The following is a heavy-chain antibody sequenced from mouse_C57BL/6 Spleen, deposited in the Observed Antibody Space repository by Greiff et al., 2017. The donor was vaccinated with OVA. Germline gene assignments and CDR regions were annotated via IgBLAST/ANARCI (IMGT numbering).Heavy chain of an antibody. J-gene: IGHJ2*01. CDR2: INPSSGYT. CDR3: ARCPQATSYYFDY. CDR1: GYTFTSYW. Sequence: QVQLQQSGAELAKPGASVKLSCKASGYTFTSYWMHWVKQRPGQGLEWIGYINPSSGYTKYNQKFKDKATLTADKSSSTAYMQLSSLTYEDSAVYYGARCPQATSYYFDYWGQGTTLTVSS. D-gene: IGHD3-2*02. V-gene: IGHV1-7*01.